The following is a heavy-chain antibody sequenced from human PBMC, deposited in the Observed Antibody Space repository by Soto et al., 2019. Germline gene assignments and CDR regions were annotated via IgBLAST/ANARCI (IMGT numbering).Heavy chain of an antibody. V-gene: IGHV5-51*01. D-gene: IGHD2-8*01. CDR3: ARGRFCTFGACYFYDH. Sequence: GSLKISCKGSGYNFRTSWIAWVRQMPGKGLEWMGIIYPGDSDTRYNPAFQGQVTISVDESASTAYLQWSSLKASDTATYYCARGRFCTFGACYFYDHWGHGTQVTVSS. CDR2: IYPGDSDT. J-gene: IGHJ4*01. CDR1: GYNFRTSW.